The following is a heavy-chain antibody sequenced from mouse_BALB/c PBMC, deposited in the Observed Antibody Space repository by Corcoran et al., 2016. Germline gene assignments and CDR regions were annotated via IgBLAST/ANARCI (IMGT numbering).Heavy chain of an antibody. CDR3: ARGPRDYYAMDY. CDR2: INTYTGEP. V-gene: IGHV9-3-1*01. Sequence: QIQLVQSGPELKKPGETVKISCKASGYTFTNYGMNWVKKAPGKGLKWMGWINTYTGEPTYADDFKGRFAFSLETSASTAYLQINNLKNEDTATYFCARGPRDYYAMDYWGQGTSVTVSS. CDR1: GYTFTNYG. D-gene: IGHD1-1*02. J-gene: IGHJ4*01.